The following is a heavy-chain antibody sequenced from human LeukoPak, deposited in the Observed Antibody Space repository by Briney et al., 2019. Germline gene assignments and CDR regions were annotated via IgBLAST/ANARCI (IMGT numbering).Heavy chain of an antibody. CDR2: IYHSGST. D-gene: IGHD3-22*01. CDR1: GGPISNYY. Sequence: SETLSLTCTVSGGPISNYYWSWIRQPPGKAPEWIGYIYHSGSTHYNPSLKSRVTISVDTSNNQFSLKLSSVTAADTAVYYCARGPPGSGDWRLFLNWYFDLWGRGTLVTVSS. J-gene: IGHJ2*01. V-gene: IGHV4-59*01. CDR3: ARGPPGSGDWRLFLNWYFDL.